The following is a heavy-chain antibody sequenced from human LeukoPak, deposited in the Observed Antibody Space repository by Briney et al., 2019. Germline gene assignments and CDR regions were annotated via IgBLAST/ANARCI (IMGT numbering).Heavy chain of an antibody. Sequence: PGGSLRLSCAASGFTFSTYWMAWVRRAPGEGPEWVANIKQDGSAKNYVDSVKGRFTISRDDAKNSVYLQMNSLKTEDTAVYYCARDVSGSLDYWGKGTLVTVSA. CDR3: ARDVSGSLDY. D-gene: IGHD1-26*01. J-gene: IGHJ4*02. V-gene: IGHV3-7*01. CDR2: IKQDGSAK. CDR1: GFTFSTYW.